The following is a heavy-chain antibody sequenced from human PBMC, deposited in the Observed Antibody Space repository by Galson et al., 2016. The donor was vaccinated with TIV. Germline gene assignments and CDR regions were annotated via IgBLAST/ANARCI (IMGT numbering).Heavy chain of an antibody. J-gene: IGHJ6*02. CDR2: VNPHSGNT. CDR3: ARGAYGSYDYGMDS. CDR1: GYTFLSYD. D-gene: IGHD4-17*01. V-gene: IGHV1-8*02. Sequence: SVKVSCKASGYTFLSYDINWVRQAPGQGLEWMGWVNPHSGNTGYSHKFLGRVTITRNMSISVAYMELSSLRSEDTAVYYCARGAYGSYDYGMDSWGQGTTVTVSS.